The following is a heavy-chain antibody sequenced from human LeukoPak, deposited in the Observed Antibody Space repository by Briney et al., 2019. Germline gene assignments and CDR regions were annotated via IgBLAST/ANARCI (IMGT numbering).Heavy chain of an antibody. V-gene: IGHV4-59*01. J-gene: IGHJ5*02. CDR2: IYYTGST. D-gene: IGHD4-23*01. CDR1: GGSISSYY. Sequence: SETLSLTCTVSGGSISSYYWSWIRQPPGKGLEWIGYIYYTGSTNYNPSLKSRVTISVDTSKNQFSLKLSSVTAADTAVYYCARDRVGGYNWFDPWGQGTLVTVSS. CDR3: ARDRVGGYNWFDP.